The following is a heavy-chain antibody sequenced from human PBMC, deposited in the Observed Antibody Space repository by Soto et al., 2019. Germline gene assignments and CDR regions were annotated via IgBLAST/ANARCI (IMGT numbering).Heavy chain of an antibody. CDR1: GFSISRYW. CDR3: ARGGFSYGTGIEH. D-gene: IGHD5-18*01. CDR2: KKQDGSEE. Sequence: GGSLRLSCAASGFSISRYWMSWVRQAPGKGLEWVADKKQDGSEEYYVDSVKGRFTVSRDNAKNSVYLQLTSLRVEDTALYYCARGGFSYGTGIEHWGQGALVTVSS. V-gene: IGHV3-7*01. J-gene: IGHJ5*02.